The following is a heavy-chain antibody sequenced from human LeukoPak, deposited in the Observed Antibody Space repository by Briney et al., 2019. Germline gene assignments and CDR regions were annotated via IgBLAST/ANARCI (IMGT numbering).Heavy chain of an antibody. D-gene: IGHD6-13*01. J-gene: IGHJ5*02. CDR3: AVLWIAAAGQPIGFDP. CDR1: GGSISSGDYY. CDR2: IYYSGST. Sequence: SQTLSLTCTVSGGSISSGDYYWSWIRQPPGKGLEWIGYIYYSGSTYYNPSLKSRVTISVDTSKNQFSLKLSSVTAADTAVYYCAVLWIAAAGQPIGFDPWGQGTLVTVSS. V-gene: IGHV4-30-4*01.